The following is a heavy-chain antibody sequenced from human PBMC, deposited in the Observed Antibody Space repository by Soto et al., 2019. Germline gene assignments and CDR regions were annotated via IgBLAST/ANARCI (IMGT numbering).Heavy chain of an antibody. Sequence: PSETLSLTCTVSGGSISSSSYYWGWIRQPPGKGLEWIGTIYYSGSTYYNPSLKSRVTISVDTSKNQFSLKLSSVTAADTAVYYCARDTARDKVRIYYGMDVWGQGTTVTVSS. CDR1: GGSISSSSYY. CDR2: IYYSGST. J-gene: IGHJ6*02. CDR3: ARDTARDKVRIYYGMDV. D-gene: IGHD3-10*01. V-gene: IGHV4-39*02.